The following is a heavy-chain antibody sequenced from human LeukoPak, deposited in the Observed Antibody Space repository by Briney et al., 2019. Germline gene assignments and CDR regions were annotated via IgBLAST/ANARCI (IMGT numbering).Heavy chain of an antibody. J-gene: IGHJ4*02. Sequence: GGSLRLSCAASGFTFSDYYMSWIRQAPGEGLEWVSYISSSGSTIYYADSVKGRFTISRDNAKNSLYLQMNSLRAEDTAVYYCAIPSLVGYGSGSYLDYWGQGTLVTVSS. D-gene: IGHD3-10*01. CDR3: AIPSLVGYGSGSYLDY. V-gene: IGHV3-11*01. CDR2: ISSSGSTI. CDR1: GFTFSDYY.